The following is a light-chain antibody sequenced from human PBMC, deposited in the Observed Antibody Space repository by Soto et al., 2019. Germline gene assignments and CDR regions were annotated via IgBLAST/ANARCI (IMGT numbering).Light chain of an antibody. J-gene: IGKJ4*01. V-gene: IGKV1-17*01. CDR2: AAS. CDR3: LQHNSDPFT. Sequence: DIQMTQSPSSLSASVGDRVTITCRASQGIRNELTWYQQKLGKAPKRLITAASSLQSGVPSRFSGSGSGTKFTLTISSLQPEDLATYYCLQHNSDPFTFGGGTKVEIE. CDR1: QGIRNE.